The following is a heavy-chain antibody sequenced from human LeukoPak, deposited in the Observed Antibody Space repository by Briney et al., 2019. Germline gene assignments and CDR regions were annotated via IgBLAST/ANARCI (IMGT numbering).Heavy chain of an antibody. D-gene: IGHD1-26*01. V-gene: IGHV3-30*02. J-gene: IGHJ4*02. Sequence: GGSLRLSCAASGFTFSSYGMHWVRQAPGKGLEWVAFIRYDGSNKYYADSVKGRFTISRDNSKNTLYLQMSSLRAEDTAVYYCAKEEVQWELRFDYWGQGTLVTVSS. CDR2: IRYDGSNK. CDR1: GFTFSSYG. CDR3: AKEEVQWELRFDY.